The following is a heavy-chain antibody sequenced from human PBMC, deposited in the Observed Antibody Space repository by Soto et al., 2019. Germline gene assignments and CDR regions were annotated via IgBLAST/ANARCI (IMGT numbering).Heavy chain of an antibody. CDR1: GGSISSSNW. CDR2: IYHSGST. CDR3: ASGGYCSSTSCYYYYYYGMDV. J-gene: IGHJ6*02. Sequence: SETLSLTCAVSGGSISSSNWWSWVRQPPGKGLEWIGEIYHSGSTNYNPSLKSRVTISVDKSKNQFSLKLSSVTAADTAVYYCASGGYCSSTSCYYYYYYGMDVWGQGTTVTVSS. V-gene: IGHV4-4*02. D-gene: IGHD2-2*01.